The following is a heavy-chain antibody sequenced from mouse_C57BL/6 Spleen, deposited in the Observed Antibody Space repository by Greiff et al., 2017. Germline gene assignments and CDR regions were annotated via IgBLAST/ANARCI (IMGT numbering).Heavy chain of an antibody. CDR1: GYTFTSYW. CDR2: IDPSDSYT. CDR3: ARSVTTVVEGDY. Sequence: QVQLQQSGPELVKPGASVKLSCKASGYTFTSYWMQWVKQRPGQGLEWIGEIDPSDSYTNYNQKFKGKATLTVDTSSSTAYMQLSSLTSEDSAVYYCARSVTTVVEGDYWGQGTTLTVSS. J-gene: IGHJ2*01. D-gene: IGHD1-1*01. V-gene: IGHV1-50*01.